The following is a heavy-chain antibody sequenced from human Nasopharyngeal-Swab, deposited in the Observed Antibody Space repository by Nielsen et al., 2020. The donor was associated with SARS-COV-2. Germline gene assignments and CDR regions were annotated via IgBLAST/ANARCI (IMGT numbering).Heavy chain of an antibody. D-gene: IGHD1-26*01. V-gene: IGHV3-30*18. CDR2: ISYDGSNK. J-gene: IGHJ4*02. Sequence: GESLKTSCAASGFTFSSYGMHWVRQAPGKGLEWVAVISYDGSNKYYADSVKGRFTISRDNSKNTLYLQMNSLRAEDTAVYYCAEDQGGSYFYWGQGTLVTVSS. CDR1: GFTFSSYG. CDR3: AEDQGGSYFY.